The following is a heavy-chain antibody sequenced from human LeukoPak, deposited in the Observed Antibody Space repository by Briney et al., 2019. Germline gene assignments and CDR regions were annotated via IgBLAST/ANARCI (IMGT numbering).Heavy chain of an antibody. CDR3: ATDLGYCSSTSCSPKYYFDY. CDR1: GFTFSSYA. V-gene: IGHV3-30-3*01. J-gene: IGHJ4*02. D-gene: IGHD2-2*01. CDR2: ISYDGSNK. Sequence: PGRSLRLSCAASGFTFSSYAMHWVRQAPGKGLEWVAVISYDGSNKYYADSVKGRFTISRDNSKNTLYLQMNSLRAEDTAVYYCATDLGYCSSTSCSPKYYFDYWGQGTLVTVSS.